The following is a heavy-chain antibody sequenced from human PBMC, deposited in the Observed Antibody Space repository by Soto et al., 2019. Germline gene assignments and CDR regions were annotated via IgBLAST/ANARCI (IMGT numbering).Heavy chain of an antibody. CDR1: GFYFGSYA. CDR2: IGGSGHTT. Sequence: EVQLLESGGGLVQPGGSLRLSCEASGFYFGSYAMTWVRQAPGKGLEWVSSIGGSGHTTHYADSVQGRFTISRDDSKKTLYLQMNSLRVEDTAVYYCSKVPVAGLGYWGQGTLVTVSS. V-gene: IGHV3-23*01. D-gene: IGHD6-19*01. CDR3: SKVPVAGLGY. J-gene: IGHJ4*02.